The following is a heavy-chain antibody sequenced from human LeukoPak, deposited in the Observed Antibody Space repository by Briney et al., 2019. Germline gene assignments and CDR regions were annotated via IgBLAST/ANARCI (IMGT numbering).Heavy chain of an antibody. V-gene: IGHV4-61*02. D-gene: IGHD5-18*01. CDR3: ARRVDTAMGNWFDP. Sequence: SQTLSLTCTVSGGSISSGRYYWRWIRQPAGKGLERIGRIYTSGSTNYNPSLKSRVTISVDASKNQFSLKLSSVTAADTAVYYCARRVDTAMGNWFDPWGQGTLVTVSS. CDR2: IYTSGST. CDR1: GGSISSGRYY. J-gene: IGHJ5*02.